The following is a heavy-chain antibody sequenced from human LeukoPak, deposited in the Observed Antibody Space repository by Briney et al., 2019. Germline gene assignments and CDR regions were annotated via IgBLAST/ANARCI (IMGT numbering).Heavy chain of an antibody. CDR1: GFTFSSYG. CDR2: IRYDGSNK. J-gene: IGHJ5*02. V-gene: IGHV3-30*02. Sequence: GGSLRLSCAASGFTFSSYGMHWVRQAPGKGLEWVAFIRYDGSNKYYADSVKGRFTISRDNSKSTLYLQMNSLRAEDTAVYYCAKDTNWNCDWFDPWGQGTLVTVSS. D-gene: IGHD1-7*01. CDR3: AKDTNWNCDWFDP.